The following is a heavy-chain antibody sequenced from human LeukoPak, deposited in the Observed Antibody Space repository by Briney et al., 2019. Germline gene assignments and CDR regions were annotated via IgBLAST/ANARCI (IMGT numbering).Heavy chain of an antibody. Sequence: PSETLSLTCTVYGGSFSSYYWSWIRQPPGKGLEWIGEINHSGSTNYNPSLKSRVTISVDTSKNQFSLKLSSVTAADTAVYYGARGPALGYCSGGSWRIYYFDYWGQGTLVTVSS. J-gene: IGHJ4*02. V-gene: IGHV4-34*01. D-gene: IGHD2-15*01. CDR1: GGSFSSYY. CDR3: ARGPALGYCSGGSWRIYYFDY. CDR2: INHSGST.